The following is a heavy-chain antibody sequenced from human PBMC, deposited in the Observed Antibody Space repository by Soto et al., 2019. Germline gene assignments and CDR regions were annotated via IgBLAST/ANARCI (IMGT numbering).Heavy chain of an antibody. CDR2: IYYSGST. J-gene: IGHJ6*03. CDR1: GGSISSYY. V-gene: IGHV4-59*01. D-gene: IGHD4-17*01. CDR3: ATVDINEYGDEMPLYYYYYMDV. Sequence: SETLSLTCTVSGGSISSYYWSWIRQPPGKGLEWIGYIYYSGSTNYNPSLKSRVTISVDTSKNQFSLKLSSVTAADTAVYYCATVDINEYGDEMPLYYYYYMDVWGKRTTVPVSS.